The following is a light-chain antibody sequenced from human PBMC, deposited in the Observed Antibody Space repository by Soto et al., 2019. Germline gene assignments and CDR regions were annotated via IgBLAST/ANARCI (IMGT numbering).Light chain of an antibody. J-gene: IGKJ1*01. CDR3: QQYNNWPRT. V-gene: IGKV3-15*01. CDR2: GAS. Sequence: EIVMTQSPATLSVSPGERAALSCRASQTISSNLAWYQQKPGQAPSLLIFGASTRATGIPARFSGSGSGTEFTLTISSLHSEDFAVYYCQQYNNWPRTFGQGTNVDIK. CDR1: QTISSN.